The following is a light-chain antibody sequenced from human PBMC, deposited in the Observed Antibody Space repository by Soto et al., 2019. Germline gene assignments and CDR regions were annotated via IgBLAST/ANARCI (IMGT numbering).Light chain of an antibody. CDR3: QQYNSYSPSWT. Sequence: DIQMTQSPSTLPASVGDRVTITCRASQSISSWLAWYQQKPGKAPKLLIYDASSLESGVPSRFSGSGSGTEFTLTISSLQPDDFATYYCQQYNSYSPSWTFGQGTKVDI. CDR2: DAS. V-gene: IGKV1-5*01. J-gene: IGKJ1*01. CDR1: QSISSW.